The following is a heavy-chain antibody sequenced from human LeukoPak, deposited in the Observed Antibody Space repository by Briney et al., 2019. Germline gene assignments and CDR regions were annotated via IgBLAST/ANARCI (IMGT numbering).Heavy chain of an antibody. J-gene: IGHJ4*02. CDR1: GYTFTGYY. V-gene: IGHV1-2*02. Sequence: ASVRVSCKASGYTFTGYYMHWVRQAPGQGLEWMGWINPNSGGTNYAQTFQGRVTMTRDTSISTAYMELSRLRSDDTAVYYCARRSAPNYNDYWGQGTLVTVSS. CDR2: INPNSGGT. CDR3: ARRSAPNYNDY. D-gene: IGHD3-10*01.